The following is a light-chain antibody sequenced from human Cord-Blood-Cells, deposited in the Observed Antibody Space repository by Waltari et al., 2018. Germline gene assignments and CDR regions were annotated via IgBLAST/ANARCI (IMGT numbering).Light chain of an antibody. V-gene: IGKV1-5*03. CDR1: QSISSW. Sequence: DIQMTQSPSTLPASVGDRVTITCRASQSISSWLAWYQQKSGKAPKLLIYKASSLESGVPSRFSGSGSGTEFTLTISSLQPDDFATYYCQQYNGYSGTFGQGTKVEIK. CDR3: QQYNGYSGT. J-gene: IGKJ1*01. CDR2: KAS.